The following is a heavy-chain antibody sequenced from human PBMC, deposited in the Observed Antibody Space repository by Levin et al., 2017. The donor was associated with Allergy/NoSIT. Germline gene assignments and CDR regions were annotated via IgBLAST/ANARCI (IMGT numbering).Heavy chain of an antibody. CDR3: ARGGCSSTSCLDN. V-gene: IGHV3-74*01. CDR1: GFTFSNYW. CDR2: INSDGSNT. Sequence: AGGSLRLSCAASGFTFSNYWMHWVRQAPGKGLVWVSHINSDGSNTNYADSVKGRFTISRDNAKNTLYLQMNSLRDQDTAVYYCARGGCSSTSCLDNWGPGTLVTVS. J-gene: IGHJ4*02. D-gene: IGHD2-2*01.